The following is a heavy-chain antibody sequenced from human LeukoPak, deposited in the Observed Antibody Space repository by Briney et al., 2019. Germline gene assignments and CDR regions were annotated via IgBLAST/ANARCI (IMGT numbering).Heavy chain of an antibody. CDR1: EFTFGSYS. V-gene: IGHV3-21*01. D-gene: IGHD2-21*02. J-gene: IGHJ6*02. CDR2: ISSDSTYI. CDR3: ARDRVVTTYGMDV. Sequence: PGGSLRLSCAASEFTFGSYSMNWVRQAPGKGLEWVSSISSDSTYIYYADSVKGRFSISRDNAKNSLYLQMNGLRAEDTAVYYCARDRVVTTYGMDVWGQGTTVTVSS.